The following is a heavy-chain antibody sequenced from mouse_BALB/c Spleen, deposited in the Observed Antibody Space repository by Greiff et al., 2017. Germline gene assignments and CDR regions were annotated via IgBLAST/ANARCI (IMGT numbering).Heavy chain of an antibody. D-gene: IGHD2-4*01. V-gene: IGHV1S135*01. CDR2: IDPFNGGT. CDR1: GYSFTSYY. J-gene: IGHJ2*01. CDR3: ARRGITTFDY. Sequence: VQLQQSGPELMKPGASVKISCKASGYSFTSYYMHWVKQSHGKSLEWIGYIDPFNGGTSYNQKFKGKATLTVDESSSTAYMHLSSLTSEDSAVYYCARRGITTFDYWGQGTTLTVSS.